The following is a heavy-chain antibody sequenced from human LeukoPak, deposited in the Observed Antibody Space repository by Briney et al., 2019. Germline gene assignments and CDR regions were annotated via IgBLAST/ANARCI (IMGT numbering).Heavy chain of an antibody. CDR2: SNSRSAYT. CDR1: EFTFSSFT. CDR3: VRDGENSAAGRYFDY. Sequence: GGSLRLSCAASEFTFSSFTMNWVRQAPGKGLEWLSSSNSRSAYTYYTDSVKGRFTISRDNAKNSLYLQMDSLRAEDTAVYYCVRDGENSAAGRYFDYWGQGTLVTVSS. V-gene: IGHV3-21*01. J-gene: IGHJ4*02. D-gene: IGHD6-13*01.